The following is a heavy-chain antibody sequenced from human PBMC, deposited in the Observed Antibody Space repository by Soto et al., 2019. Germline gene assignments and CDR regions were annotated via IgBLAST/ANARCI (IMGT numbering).Heavy chain of an antibody. V-gene: IGHV4-59*08. CDR2: INYDGYS. D-gene: IGHD3-10*01. CDR1: GGSITNYY. CDR3: ARHGFGPLHGLVDV. Sequence: QVQLQESGPGLVKPSETLSLTCTVSGGSITNYYCSWFRQPPGKGLEWIGYINYDGYSAYNLSLERRGTLSMDASKTKFSLMLESVTATDTAVYYCARHGFGPLHGLVDVWGPGTTVIVSS. J-gene: IGHJ6*02.